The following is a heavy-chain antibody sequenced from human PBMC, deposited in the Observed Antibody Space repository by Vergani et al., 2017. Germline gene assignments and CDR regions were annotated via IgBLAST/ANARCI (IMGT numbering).Heavy chain of an antibody. CDR3: TTPTKWELRYDFDY. D-gene: IGHD3-9*01. V-gene: IGHV3-15*01. J-gene: IGHJ4*02. Sequence: EVQPVESGGGLVKPGGSLRLSCTTSGFTFSSAWMSWVRQAPGKGLEWVARIRPKTDGETTDYAAPVKGRFTISRDDSKNTLYLQMNSLKTEDTAVYYCTTPTKWELRYDFDYLGQRTLVTDSS. CDR2: IRPKTDGETT. CDR1: GFTFSSAW.